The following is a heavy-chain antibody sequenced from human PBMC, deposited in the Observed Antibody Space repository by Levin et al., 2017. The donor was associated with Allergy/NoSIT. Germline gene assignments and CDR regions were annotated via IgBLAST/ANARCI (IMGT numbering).Heavy chain of an antibody. J-gene: IGHJ4*02. CDR2: INPNSGGT. CDR3: ARDRDCSGGSCYPNY. Sequence: ASVKVSCKASGYTFTGYYMHWVRQAPGQGLEWMGWINPNSGGTNYAQKFQGRVTMTRDTSISTAYMELSRLRSDDTAVYYCARDRDCSGGSCYPNYWGQGTLVTVSS. CDR1: GYTFTGYY. D-gene: IGHD2-15*01. V-gene: IGHV1-2*02.